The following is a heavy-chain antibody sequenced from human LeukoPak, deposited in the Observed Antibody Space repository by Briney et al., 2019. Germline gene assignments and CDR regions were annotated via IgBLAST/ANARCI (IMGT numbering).Heavy chain of an antibody. CDR1: GGTFSSYA. Sequence: SVKVSCKASGGTFSSYAISWVRQAPGQGLEWMGRIIPILGIANYAQKFQGRVTITADKSTSTAYMELSSLRSEDTAVYYCARWPQGEPRFDYWGQGTLVTVSS. CDR3: ARWPQGEPRFDY. D-gene: IGHD3-16*01. CDR2: IIPILGIA. V-gene: IGHV1-69*04. J-gene: IGHJ4*02.